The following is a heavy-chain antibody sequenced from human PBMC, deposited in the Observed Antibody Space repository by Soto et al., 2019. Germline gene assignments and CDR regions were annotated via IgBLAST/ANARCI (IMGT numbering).Heavy chain of an antibody. V-gene: IGHV1-18*01. J-gene: IGHJ4*02. Sequence: QVQLVQSGAEVKKPGASVKVSCKVSGYTFTNYGISWVQQTPGQGLEWMGWLSAYNGNTNYAQKLQGRVTITTDTSTSTAYMELRSLRSDDTAVYYCARDVGHYYDGSGYKIYFDYWGQGTLVTISS. D-gene: IGHD3-22*01. CDR2: LSAYNGNT. CDR1: GYTFTNYG. CDR3: ARDVGHYYDGSGYKIYFDY.